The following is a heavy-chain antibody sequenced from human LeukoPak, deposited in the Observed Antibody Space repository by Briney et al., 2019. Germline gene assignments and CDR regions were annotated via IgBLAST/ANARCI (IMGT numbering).Heavy chain of an antibody. J-gene: IGHJ3*02. Sequence: PGGSLRLSCAASGFTFSSYAMSWVRQAPGKGLEWVSSISGSGGSTYYADSVKGRFTISRDNSKNTLYVQMNSLRAEGTAVYYCARDLFGGAPGLAFDIWGQGTMVTVSS. CDR3: ARDLFGGAPGLAFDI. CDR2: ISGSGGST. D-gene: IGHD3-10*01. V-gene: IGHV3-23*01. CDR1: GFTFSSYA.